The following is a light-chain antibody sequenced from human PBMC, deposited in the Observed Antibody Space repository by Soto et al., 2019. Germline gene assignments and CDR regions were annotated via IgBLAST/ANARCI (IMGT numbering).Light chain of an antibody. V-gene: IGKV3-20*01. CDR2: GAS. Sequence: EIVLTQSPGTLSLSPGERATLSCWASQSIDSDYLAWYQQKPGQAPRLLIYGASSRATGIPDRFSGRGSGTDFTLTISGLEPEDFAMYYCQQYHDSPRTFGQGTKLEIK. J-gene: IGKJ1*01. CDR3: QQYHDSPRT. CDR1: QSIDSDY.